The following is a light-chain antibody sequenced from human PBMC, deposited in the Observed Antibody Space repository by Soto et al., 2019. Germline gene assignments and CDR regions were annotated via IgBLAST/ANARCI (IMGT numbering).Light chain of an antibody. CDR1: QSISNY. Sequence: DTQMTQSPSSLSASVGDRVTITCRSSQSISNYVNWYQQRPGKAPTLLIYAASTLHSGVPSRFSGSGSGREFTLTIISLHPEDFATYYCQQSYHTLPLTFGGGTKVEV. CDR3: QQSYHTLPLT. CDR2: AAS. V-gene: IGKV1-39*01. J-gene: IGKJ4*02.